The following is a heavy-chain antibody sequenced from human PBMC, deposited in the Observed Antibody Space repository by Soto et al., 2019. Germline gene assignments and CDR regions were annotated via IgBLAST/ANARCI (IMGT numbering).Heavy chain of an antibody. CDR2: IGDSGGST. J-gene: IGHJ4*02. V-gene: IGHV3-23*01. Sequence: EVQLLESGGGLVQPGGSLRLSCAASGFTFSSYAMSWVRQAPGKGLEWVSVIGDSGGSTSYADSVKGRFTISRDNSKNTLYLQMINLSVEDMAVYYCAKDLRPIDHCGQGTLVTVSS. CDR1: GFTFSSYA. CDR3: AKDLRPIDH.